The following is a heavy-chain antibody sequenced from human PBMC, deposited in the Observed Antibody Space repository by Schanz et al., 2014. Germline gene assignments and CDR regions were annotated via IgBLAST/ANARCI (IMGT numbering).Heavy chain of an antibody. CDR1: GFSFSSYA. Sequence: EVQLLESGGGLVQPGGSLRLSCATSGFSFSSYAINWVRQAPGKGLEWVSGISGSGASTYYADSVKGRFTISRDNSKNTLYLQMNSLRAEDTAVYYCAKERSWDYDSSGYFDYWGQGTLVTVSS. CDR2: ISGSGAST. D-gene: IGHD3-22*01. V-gene: IGHV3-23*01. CDR3: AKERSWDYDSSGYFDY. J-gene: IGHJ4*02.